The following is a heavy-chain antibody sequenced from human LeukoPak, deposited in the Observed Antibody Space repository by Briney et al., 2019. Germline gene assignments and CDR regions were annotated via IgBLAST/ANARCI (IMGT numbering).Heavy chain of an antibody. CDR3: ASGYGDWGYYGMDV. V-gene: IGHV1-18*01. D-gene: IGHD4-17*01. CDR1: GYTFTSYG. CDR2: ISAYNGNT. Sequence: ASVKVSCKASGYTFTSYGISWVRQAPGQGLEWMGWISAYNGNTNYAQKLQGRVTMTTDTSTSTAYMELRSLRSDDTAVYYCASGYGDWGYYGMDVWGQGTTVTVSS. J-gene: IGHJ6*02.